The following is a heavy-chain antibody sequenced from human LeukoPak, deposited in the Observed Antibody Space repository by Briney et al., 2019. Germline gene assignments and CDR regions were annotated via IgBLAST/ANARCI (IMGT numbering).Heavy chain of an antibody. CDR1: GFTFSNYG. CDR3: AKGAVAVGRSSYLDY. D-gene: IGHD1-26*01. CDR2: ISYDGNIK. V-gene: IGHV3-30*18. Sequence: GRSLRLSCAASGFTFSNYGMHWVRQAPGKGLEWVAVISYDGNIKNYADSVRGRFTISRDISKNTLYLQMNSLGPEDTAVYYCAKGAVAVGRSSYLDYWGLGTLVTVSS. J-gene: IGHJ4*02.